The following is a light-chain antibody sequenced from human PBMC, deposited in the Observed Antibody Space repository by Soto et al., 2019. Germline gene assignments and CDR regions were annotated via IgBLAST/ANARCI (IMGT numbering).Light chain of an antibody. CDR1: QSVSSY. J-gene: IGKJ5*01. V-gene: IGKV3-20*01. CDR2: GAS. Sequence: EIVLTQSPGTLSLSPGERATLSCRASQSVSSYLAWYQQKPGQAPRLLIYGASSRATGIPDRFSGSGSGTDFTLTISRLEPEDFAVYYCQQYGSSPRTFGQGTRREIK. CDR3: QQYGSSPRT.